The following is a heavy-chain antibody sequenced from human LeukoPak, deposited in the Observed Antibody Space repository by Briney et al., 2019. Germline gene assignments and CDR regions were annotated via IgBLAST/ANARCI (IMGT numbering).Heavy chain of an antibody. CDR1: GFTFSSYA. Sequence: GGSLRRSCAASGFTFSSYAMSWVRQAPGQGLEWVSAIRGSGGSTSYADSVKGRFTISRDKSKNTLYLQMNSLRAEATAVYSCANDLPYSYDSSGSYWGQGTLVTVSS. CDR2: IRGSGGST. V-gene: IGHV3-23*01. CDR3: ANDLPYSYDSSGSY. J-gene: IGHJ4*02. D-gene: IGHD3-22*01.